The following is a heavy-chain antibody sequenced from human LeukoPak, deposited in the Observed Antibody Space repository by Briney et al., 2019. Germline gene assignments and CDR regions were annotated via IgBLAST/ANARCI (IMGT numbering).Heavy chain of an antibody. CDR1: GFTFSSYW. J-gene: IGHJ4*02. D-gene: IGHD3-22*01. V-gene: IGHV3-74*01. CDR3: ARDYYDSSGYIPGY. CDR2: INTDGSST. Sequence: PGGSLRLSCAASGFTFSSYWMHWVRQAPGKGLVWVSRINTDGSSTSYADSMKGRFTISRHNAKNTLYLQMNSLRAEDTAVYYCARDYYDSSGYIPGYWGQGTLVTVSS.